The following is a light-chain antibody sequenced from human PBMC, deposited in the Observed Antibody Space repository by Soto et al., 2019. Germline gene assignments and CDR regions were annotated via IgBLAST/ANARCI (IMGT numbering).Light chain of an antibody. V-gene: IGKV3-20*01. Sequence: EIVLTQSPGTLSLSPGERATLSCRASQSVSTSYLAWYQQKPGQAPRLLIYGTSSRATSIPDRFSGSWSAADFTLPISRLEPEDFAVYYWQQYGSVPLTLGGGTMVEIK. CDR1: QSVSTSY. J-gene: IGKJ4*01. CDR2: GTS. CDR3: QQYGSVPLT.